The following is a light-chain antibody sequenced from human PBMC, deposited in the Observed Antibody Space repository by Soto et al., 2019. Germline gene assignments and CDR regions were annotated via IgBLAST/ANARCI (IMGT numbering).Light chain of an antibody. V-gene: IGLV2-14*01. CDR3: SSYGSYSTL. CDR1: SSDIGASNY. J-gene: IGLJ3*02. CDR2: DVG. Sequence: QSVLTQPASVSGSPGQSITISCTGTSSDIGASNYVSWYQQHPGKAPRLMLYDVGNRPSGVSDRFSASKSGNTASLTISGLQAEDEADYYCSSYGSYSTLFGGGTKLTVL.